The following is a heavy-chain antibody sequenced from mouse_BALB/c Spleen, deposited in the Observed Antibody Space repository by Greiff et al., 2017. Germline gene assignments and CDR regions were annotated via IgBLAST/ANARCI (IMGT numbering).Heavy chain of an antibody. V-gene: IGHV5-12-2*01. J-gene: IGHJ4*01. CDR1: GFTFSSYT. Sequence: EVQVVESGGGLVQPGGSLKLSCAASGFTFSSYTMSWVRQTPEKRLEWVAYISNGGGSTYYPDTVKGRFTISRDNAKNTLYLQMSSLKSEDTAMYYCARQREGDYYAMDYWGQGTSVTVSS. CDR2: ISNGGGST. CDR3: ARQREGDYYAMDY.